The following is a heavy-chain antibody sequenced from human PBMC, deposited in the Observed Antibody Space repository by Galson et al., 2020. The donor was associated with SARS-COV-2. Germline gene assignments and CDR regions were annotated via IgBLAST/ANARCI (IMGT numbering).Heavy chain of an antibody. Sequence: GESLKISCAASGFTFSSYSMNWVRQAPGKGLEWVSSISSISYIYYADSVKGRFTISRDNAKNSLYLQMNSLRAEDTAVYYCARDLKGYSYGYFDYWGQGTLVTVSS. CDR1: GFTFSSYS. CDR2: ISSISYI. CDR3: ARDLKGYSYGYFDY. V-gene: IGHV3-21*01. D-gene: IGHD5-18*01. J-gene: IGHJ4*02.